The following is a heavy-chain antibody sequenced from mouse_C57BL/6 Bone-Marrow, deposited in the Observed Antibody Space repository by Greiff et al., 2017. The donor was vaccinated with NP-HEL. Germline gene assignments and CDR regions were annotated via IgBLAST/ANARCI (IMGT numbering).Heavy chain of an antibody. D-gene: IGHD2-1*01. Sequence: EVQLQQSGPELVKPGASVKISCKASGYTFTDYYMNWVKQSHGKSLEWIGDINPNNGGTSYNQKFKGKATLTVDTSSSTSYMELRSLTSEDAAVYYCARRDGNYGEWFAYWGQGTLVTVSA. CDR2: INPNNGGT. J-gene: IGHJ3*01. CDR1: GYTFTDYY. V-gene: IGHV1-26*01. CDR3: ARRDGNYGEWFAY.